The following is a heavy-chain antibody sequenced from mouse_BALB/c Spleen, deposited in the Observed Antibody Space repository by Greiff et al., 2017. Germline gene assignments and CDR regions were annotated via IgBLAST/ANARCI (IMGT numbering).Heavy chain of an antibody. J-gene: IGHJ3*01. D-gene: IGHD2-3*01. V-gene: IGHV5-4*02. Sequence: DVHLVESGGGLVKPGGSLKLSCAASGFTFSDYYMYWVRQTPEKRLEWVATISDGGSYTYYPDSVKGRFTISRDNAKNNLYLQMSSLKSEDTAMYYCARGPYDGYSAWFAYWGQGTLVTVSA. CDR1: GFTFSDYY. CDR2: ISDGGSYT. CDR3: ARGPYDGYSAWFAY.